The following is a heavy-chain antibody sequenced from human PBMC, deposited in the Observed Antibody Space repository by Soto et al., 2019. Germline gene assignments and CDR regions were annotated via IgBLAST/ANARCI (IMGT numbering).Heavy chain of an antibody. CDR3: ARDRTRALY. J-gene: IGHJ4*02. CDR1: GGSISSSSYY. V-gene: IGHV4-39*02. D-gene: IGHD1-26*01. Sequence: SETLSLTCTVSGGSISSSSYYWGWIRQPPGKGLEWIGSIYYSGSTYYNPSLKGRFTISRDNAKNSLYLQMNSLRAEDTAVYFCARDRTRALYWGQGTVVTVSS. CDR2: IYYSGST.